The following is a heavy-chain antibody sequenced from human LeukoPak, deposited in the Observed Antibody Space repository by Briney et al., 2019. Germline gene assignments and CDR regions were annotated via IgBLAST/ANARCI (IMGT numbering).Heavy chain of an antibody. D-gene: IGHD3-10*01. CDR3: ARDYITMVRGVIQRSYWYFDL. V-gene: IGHV4-4*02. CDR1: GGSITSSYW. CDR2: NHHSRST. Sequence: PSGTLSLTCAVSGGSITSSYWWSWVRQPPGKGLEWIGQNHHSRSTNYNPSLKSRVTISVDTSKNQFSLKLSSVTAADTAVYYCARDYITMVRGVIQRSYWYFDLWGRGTLVTVSS. J-gene: IGHJ2*01.